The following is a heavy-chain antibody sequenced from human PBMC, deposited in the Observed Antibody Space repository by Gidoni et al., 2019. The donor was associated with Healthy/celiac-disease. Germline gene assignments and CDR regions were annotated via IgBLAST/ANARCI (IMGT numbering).Heavy chain of an antibody. V-gene: IGHV3-21*01. J-gene: IGHJ6*02. D-gene: IGHD6-19*01. CDR2: ISSSSSYI. CDR1: GFTFSSYS. CDR3: ARGEGGSGWPDYYYYGMDV. Sequence: EVQLVASGGGLVKPGGSLRLSCAASGFTFSSYSMNWVRQAPGKGLEWVSSISSSSSYIYYADSVKGRFTISRDNAKNSLYLQMNSLRAEDTAVYYCARGEGGSGWPDYYYYGMDVWGQGTTVTVSS.